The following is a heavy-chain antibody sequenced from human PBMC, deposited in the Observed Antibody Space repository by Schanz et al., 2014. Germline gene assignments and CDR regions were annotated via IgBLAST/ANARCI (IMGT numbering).Heavy chain of an antibody. CDR3: VRDSVFAFDY. V-gene: IGHV3-21*01. D-gene: IGHD1-26*01. CDR2: ISYGTSYI. J-gene: IGHJ4*02. CDR1: GFNFSSYS. Sequence: EVKMVESGGGLVKPGGSLRLSCAASGFNFSSYSLNWVRQAPGKGLEWVSSISYGTSYIYYAESVKGRFTISRDNAKNSLYLQMNGLRAEDTAVYYCVRDSVFAFDYWGQGTLXSVSS.